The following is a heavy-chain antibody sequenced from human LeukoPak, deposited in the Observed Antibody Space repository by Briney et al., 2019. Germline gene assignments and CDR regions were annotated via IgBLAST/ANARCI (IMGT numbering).Heavy chain of an antibody. V-gene: IGHV1-18*01. CDR1: GYTFTSYG. Sequence: SVKVSCTASGYTFTSYGISWVRHAPGQGLEWMGWISAYNGNTNYAQKLQGRGTMTTDKSTSTAYMELRSLRSDDAAVYYCARDVTMIVVVSYFDYWGQGTLVTVSS. J-gene: IGHJ4*02. CDR3: ARDVTMIVVVSYFDY. CDR2: ISAYNGNT. D-gene: IGHD3-22*01.